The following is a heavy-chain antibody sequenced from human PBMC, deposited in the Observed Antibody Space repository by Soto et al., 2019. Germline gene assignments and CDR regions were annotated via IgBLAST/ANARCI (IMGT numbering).Heavy chain of an antibody. J-gene: IGHJ6*02. V-gene: IGHV3-48*01. D-gene: IGHD3-10*01. Sequence: EVQLVESGGGLVQRGGSLRLSCAASGLTFSSYSMNWVRQVPGKGLEWVSYISSSRSTIYYADSVKGRFTIYRDNAKHSLYLQVNSLRAEDTAVYYCAFGEESLYYCYGMDGWGQATTVTVSS. CDR2: ISSSRSTI. CDR3: AFGEESLYYCYGMDG. CDR1: GLTFSSYS.